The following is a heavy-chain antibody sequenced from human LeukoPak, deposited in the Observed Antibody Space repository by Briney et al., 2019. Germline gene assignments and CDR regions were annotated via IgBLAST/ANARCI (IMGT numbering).Heavy chain of an antibody. J-gene: IGHJ6*02. D-gene: IGHD1-26*01. CDR3: AKDARYSGSYYYYYGMDV. CDR1: GFTFSSYG. Sequence: GGSLRLSCAASGFTFSSYGMHWVRQAPGKGLEWVAVISYDGSNKYYADSVKGRFTISRDNSKNTLYLQMNSLRAEDTAVYYCAKDARYSGSYYYYYGMDVWGQGTTVTVSS. CDR2: ISYDGSNK. V-gene: IGHV3-30*18.